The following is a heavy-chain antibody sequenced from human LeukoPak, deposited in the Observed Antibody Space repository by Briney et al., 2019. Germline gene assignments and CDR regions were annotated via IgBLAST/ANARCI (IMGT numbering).Heavy chain of an antibody. V-gene: IGHV1-2*02. D-gene: IGHD3-10*01. CDR1: GYTFTGYY. CDR2: INPNSGGT. CDR3: ARSRTGSGFLFDY. Sequence: ASVTVSYKASGYTFTGYYMHWVRQAPGHGLESMGWINPNSGGTNYAQKFQGRVTMTRDTSISTAYMELSRLRSDDTAVYYCARSRTGSGFLFDYWGQGTLVTVSS. J-gene: IGHJ4*02.